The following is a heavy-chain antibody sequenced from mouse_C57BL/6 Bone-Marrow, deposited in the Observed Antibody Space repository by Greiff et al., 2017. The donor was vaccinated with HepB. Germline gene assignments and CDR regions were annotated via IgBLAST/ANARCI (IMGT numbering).Heavy chain of an antibody. CDR1: GFTFSDYY. J-gene: IGHJ4*01. CDR3: ARDQGGLAMDY. Sequence: DVKLVESEGGLVQPGSSMKLSCTASGFTFSDYYMAWVRQVPEKGLEWVANINYDGSSTYYLDSLKSRFIISRDNAKNILYLQMSSLKSEDTATYYCARDQGGLAMDYWGQGTSVTVSS. CDR2: INYDGSST. V-gene: IGHV5-16*01.